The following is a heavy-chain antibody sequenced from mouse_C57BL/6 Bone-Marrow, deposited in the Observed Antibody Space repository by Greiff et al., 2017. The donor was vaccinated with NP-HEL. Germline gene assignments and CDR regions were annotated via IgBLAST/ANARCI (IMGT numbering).Heavy chain of an antibody. CDR1: GFTFTDYY. J-gene: IGHJ4*01. Sequence: EVQVVESGGGLVQPGGSLSLSCAASGFTFTDYYMSWVRQPPGKALEWVGFIRNKANGYTIEYSASVKGRFTISRVNSQSILYLQMNALRAEDSATYYCARSIYYDYADDPFYGMDYWGQGTSVTVSS. CDR2: IRNKANGYTI. V-gene: IGHV7-3*01. D-gene: IGHD2-4*01. CDR3: ARSIYYDYADDPFYGMDY.